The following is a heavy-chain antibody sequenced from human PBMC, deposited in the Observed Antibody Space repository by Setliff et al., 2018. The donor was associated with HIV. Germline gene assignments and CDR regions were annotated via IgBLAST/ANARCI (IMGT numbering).Heavy chain of an antibody. Sequence: SETLSLTCTVSGDSVSSRSYYWSWIRQPPGKGLEWIGSIYHSRTTYYNPSLKSRVTISVDTSKNQFSLKLSSVTAADTAVYYCARAAYYDILTGYFFDYWGQGTLVTVSS. J-gene: IGHJ4*02. V-gene: IGHV4-39*07. CDR3: ARAAYYDILTGYFFDY. D-gene: IGHD3-9*01. CDR2: IYHSRTT. CDR1: GDSVSSRSYY.